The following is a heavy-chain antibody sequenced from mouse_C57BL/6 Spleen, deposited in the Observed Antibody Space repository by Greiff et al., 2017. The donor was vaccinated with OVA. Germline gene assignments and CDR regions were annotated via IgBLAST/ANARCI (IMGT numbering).Heavy chain of an antibody. CDR2: IYPGDGDT. Sequence: QVQLKESGAELVKPGASVKISCKASGYAFSSYWMNWVKQRPGKGLEWIGQIYPGDGDTNYNGKFKGKATLTADKSSSTAYMQLSSLTSEDSAVYFCAREDDYDDAMDYWGQGTSVTVSS. J-gene: IGHJ4*01. CDR3: AREDDYDDAMDY. CDR1: GYAFSSYW. V-gene: IGHV1-80*01. D-gene: IGHD2-4*01.